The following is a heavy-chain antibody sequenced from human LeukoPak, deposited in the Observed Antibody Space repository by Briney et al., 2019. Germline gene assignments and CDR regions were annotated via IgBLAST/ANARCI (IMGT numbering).Heavy chain of an antibody. CDR2: VRSKANSYAT. CDR1: GFTFSGST. D-gene: IGHD6-13*01. Sequence: GGSLKLTCTAPGFTFSGSTIHWVRQASGKGLEWVGRVRSKANSYATAYAASVKGRFGISRDDSQNTAYLQMNSLKTEDTAVYYCTGLGDYSSSWVDFWGQGTLVTVSS. V-gene: IGHV3-73*01. J-gene: IGHJ4*02. CDR3: TGLGDYSSSWVDF.